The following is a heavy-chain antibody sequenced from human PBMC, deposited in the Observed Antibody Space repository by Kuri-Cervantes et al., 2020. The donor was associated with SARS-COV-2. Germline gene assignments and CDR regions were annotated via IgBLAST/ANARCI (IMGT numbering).Heavy chain of an antibody. D-gene: IGHD3-16*01. CDR2: IDSDGSTT. CDR1: GFSFSNSW. Sequence: GGSLRLSCAASGFSFSNSWMHWVRQAPGKGLVWVARIDSDGSTTRYADSVRGRFTISRDNAKNTLYLQLNSLRAEDTAVYYCTKGVFGFADWGQGTLVTFSS. V-gene: IGHV3-74*01. CDR3: TKGVFGFAD. J-gene: IGHJ5*02.